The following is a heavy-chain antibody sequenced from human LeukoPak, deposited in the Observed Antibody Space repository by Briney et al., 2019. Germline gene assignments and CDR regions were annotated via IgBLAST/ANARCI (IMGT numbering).Heavy chain of an antibody. V-gene: IGHV5-51*01. CDR1: GYRFPTSW. Sequence: GESLKISCKGSGYRFPTSWIAWVRQMPGKGLEWMGVIYPDDPDTIYNPSFEGQVTVSVDKSISTAYLQWSSLKASDTAIYYCARGAYGSGSSYNFYGMDVWGQGTPVAVSS. CDR3: ARGAYGSGSSYNFYGMDV. J-gene: IGHJ6*02. D-gene: IGHD3-10*01. CDR2: IYPDDPDT.